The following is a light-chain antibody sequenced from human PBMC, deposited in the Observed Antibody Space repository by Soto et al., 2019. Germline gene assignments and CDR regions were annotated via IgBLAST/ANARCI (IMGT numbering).Light chain of an antibody. CDR2: AAS. CDR1: QALSNY. J-gene: IGKJ5*01. V-gene: IGKV1-9*01. Sequence: DIQLTQSPSVLSASVGDTVTITFRASQALSNYLAWYQQKPGKAPDLLIYAASTLQSGVPSRFSGSGSGTDFTLTISCLQSEDFATYYCQQYYSYPITFGQGTRLEI. CDR3: QQYYSYPIT.